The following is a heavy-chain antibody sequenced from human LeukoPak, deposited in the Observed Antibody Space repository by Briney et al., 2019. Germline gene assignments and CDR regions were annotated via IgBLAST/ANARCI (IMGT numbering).Heavy chain of an antibody. D-gene: IGHD3-22*01. J-gene: IGHJ4*02. CDR1: GYTFTSYG. V-gene: IGHV1-18*01. Sequence: ASVKVSCKASGYTFTSYGISWVRQAPGQGLEWMGWISAYNGNTNYAQKLQDRVTMTTDTSTSTAYMELRSLRSDDTAVYYCARDRVGTMIVVPSLDYWGQGTLVTVSS. CDR2: ISAYNGNT. CDR3: ARDRVGTMIVVPSLDY.